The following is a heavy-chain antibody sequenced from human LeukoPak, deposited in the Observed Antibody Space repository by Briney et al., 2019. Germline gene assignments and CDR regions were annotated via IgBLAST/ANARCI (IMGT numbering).Heavy chain of an antibody. V-gene: IGHV4-39*01. J-gene: IGHJ4*02. CDR2: IYYSGST. D-gene: IGHD2-8*02. CDR1: GGSISSSSYY. Sequence: SETLSLTCTVSGGSISSSSYYWGWIRQPPGKGLEWIGSIYYSGSTYYNPSLKSRVTISVDTSKNQFSLKLSSVTAADTAVYYCARVTLLVFDYWGQGTLVTVSS. CDR3: ARVTLLVFDY.